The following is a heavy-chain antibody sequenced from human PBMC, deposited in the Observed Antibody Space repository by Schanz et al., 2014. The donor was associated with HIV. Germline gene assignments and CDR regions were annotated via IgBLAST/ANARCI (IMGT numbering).Heavy chain of an antibody. CDR3: ASGRRSGIGWRMDV. D-gene: IGHD6-19*01. CDR2: IVPISGSA. J-gene: IGHJ6*02. CDR1: GDSFTNYV. V-gene: IGHV1-69*06. Sequence: QVQLVQSGAEVKKPGSSVKVSCKASGDSFTNYVISWVRQAPGQGLEWLGGIVPISGSANYPQKFQGRVTITADKSTSSVYMELNSLRSEDTAVYYCASGRRSGIGWRMDVWGQGTTVSVSS.